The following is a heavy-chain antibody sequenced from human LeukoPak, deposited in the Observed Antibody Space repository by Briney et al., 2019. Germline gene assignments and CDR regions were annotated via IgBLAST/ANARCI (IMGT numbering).Heavy chain of an antibody. D-gene: IGHD3-9*01. CDR1: EFTFSTYG. V-gene: IGHV3-23*01. Sequence: GGSLRLSCAASEFTFSTYGMSWVRQAPGKGLEWVSGISGRGGSTYYADSVKGRFTISRDNAKNSLYLQMNSLRAEDTAVYYCAREYDILTGFDYWGQGTLVTVSS. CDR2: ISGRGGST. J-gene: IGHJ4*02. CDR3: AREYDILTGFDY.